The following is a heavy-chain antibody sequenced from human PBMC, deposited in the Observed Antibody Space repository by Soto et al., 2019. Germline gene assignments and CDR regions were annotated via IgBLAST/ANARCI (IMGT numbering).Heavy chain of an antibody. Sequence: PSETLSRTCAVSGYFISSGHYWGWIRQPPGKGLEWIGYIYDSGTTYTYFNPSLKSRVTISVDTSKNQFSLKVRSVTAADSAVYYCARAGQWLFGQYYFDYWGQGTLVTVSS. D-gene: IGHD6-19*01. CDR2: IYDSGTTYT. V-gene: IGHV4-38-2*01. CDR1: GYFISSGHY. CDR3: ARAGQWLFGQYYFDY. J-gene: IGHJ4*02.